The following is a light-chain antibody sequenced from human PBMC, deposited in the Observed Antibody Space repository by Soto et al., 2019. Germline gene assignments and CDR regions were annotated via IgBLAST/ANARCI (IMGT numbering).Light chain of an antibody. V-gene: IGLV2-14*01. CDR2: EVT. J-gene: IGLJ1*01. CDR3: SSYTTSAPYV. CDR1: SSDVGAYNF. Sequence: QSVLTQPASVSGSPGQSITISCTGTSSDVGAYNFVSWYQHHPGRAPKVIIYEVTIRPSGVSNRFSGSKSGNTASLTISGLQAEDEAYYYCSSYTTSAPYVFGSGTKVTVL.